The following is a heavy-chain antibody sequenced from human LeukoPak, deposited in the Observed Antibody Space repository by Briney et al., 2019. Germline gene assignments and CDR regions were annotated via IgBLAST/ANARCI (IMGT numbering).Heavy chain of an antibody. Sequence: SETLSLTCTVSGGSISSYYWSWIRQPPGKGLEWIGYIYYSGSTNYNPSLKSRVTISVDTSKNQFSLKLSSVTAADSAVYYCARDLWLRSDKLRPTMGYWGQGTLVTVSS. V-gene: IGHV4-59*01. CDR2: IYYSGST. D-gene: IGHD3-10*01. CDR1: GGSISSYY. J-gene: IGHJ4*02. CDR3: ARDLWLRSDKLRPTMGY.